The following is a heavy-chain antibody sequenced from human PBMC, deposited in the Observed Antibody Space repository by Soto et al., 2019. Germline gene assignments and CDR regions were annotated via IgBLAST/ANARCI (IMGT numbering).Heavy chain of an antibody. CDR2: AYYSGSA. V-gene: IGHV4-59*08. D-gene: IGHD4-17*01. J-gene: IGHJ4*02. CDR3: ARHLTTVIDFDY. CDR1: CGSTSTYY. Sequence: SETLSLTCTVSCGSTSTYYWSWIRQPPGKGLEWLGYAYYSGSANYNPSLKSRVTISVDTSKNQFSLKLTSVTAADTAVYYCARHLTTVIDFDYWGQGTLVTVS.